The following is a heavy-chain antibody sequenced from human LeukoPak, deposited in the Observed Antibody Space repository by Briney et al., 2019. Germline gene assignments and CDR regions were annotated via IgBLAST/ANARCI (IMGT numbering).Heavy chain of an antibody. V-gene: IGHV4-34*01. J-gene: IGHJ4*02. CDR3: ARGDMATYYFDY. Sequence: SETLSLTCAVYGGSFSGYYWSWLPQPPGKGLEWIGEINHSGSTNYNPSLKSRLTISVDTSKNQFSLKRSSVTAADTAVYYCARGDMATYYFDYWGQGTLVTVSS. D-gene: IGHD5-12*01. CDR1: GGSFSGYY. CDR2: INHSGST.